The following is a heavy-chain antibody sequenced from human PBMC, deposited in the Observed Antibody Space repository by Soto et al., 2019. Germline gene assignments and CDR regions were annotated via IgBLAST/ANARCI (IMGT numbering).Heavy chain of an antibody. CDR2: MSYDGSKK. Sequence: QVQLVESGGGVVQPGRSLRLSCAASGFNFSSYGMHWVRQAPGTGLELVALMSYDGSKKYYTDSVKGRFTISRDTAKNPLYLQLNSLRAEDTAVYYCRVGGADWGQGTLVTVSS. D-gene: IGHD1-26*01. J-gene: IGHJ4*02. CDR1: GFNFSSYG. CDR3: RVGGAD. V-gene: IGHV3-30*03.